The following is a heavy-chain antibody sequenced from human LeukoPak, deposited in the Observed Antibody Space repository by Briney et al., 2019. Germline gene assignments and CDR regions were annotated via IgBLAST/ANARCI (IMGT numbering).Heavy chain of an antibody. D-gene: IGHD2-15*01. Sequence: GGSLRLSCAASGFTFSSYSMNWVRQAPGKGLEWVSYISSSGSTIYYADSVKGRFTISRDNAKNSLYLQMNSLRAEDTAVYYCARDMCSGGSCYSKTRTYYYYYYMDVWGKGTTVTVSS. J-gene: IGHJ6*03. CDR3: ARDMCSGGSCYSKTRTYYYYYYMDV. CDR2: ISSSGSTI. CDR1: GFTFSSYS. V-gene: IGHV3-48*01.